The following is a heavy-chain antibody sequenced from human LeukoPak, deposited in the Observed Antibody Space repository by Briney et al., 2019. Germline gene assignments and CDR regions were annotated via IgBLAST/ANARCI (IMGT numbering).Heavy chain of an antibody. Sequence: GGSLRLSCAASGFTFSSYWMTWVRQAPGKGLEWVANIKEDGSEKYYVDSVKGRFTISRDNAKNTMYLQINSLRAEDTAVYYCARGGRFWGQGTLVTVSS. CDR2: IKEDGSEK. CDR1: GFTFSSYW. J-gene: IGHJ4*02. CDR3: ARGGRF. D-gene: IGHD3-10*01. V-gene: IGHV3-7*03.